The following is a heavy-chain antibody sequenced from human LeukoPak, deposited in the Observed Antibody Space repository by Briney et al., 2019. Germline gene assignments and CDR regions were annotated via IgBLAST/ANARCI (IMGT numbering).Heavy chain of an antibody. CDR1: GFTFSRYG. D-gene: IGHD1-26*01. J-gene: IGHJ5*02. CDR2: IWYDASNK. V-gene: IGHV3-33*08. CDR3: VRGVGVSRFNYFDP. Sequence: GGSLRLSCAASGFTFSRYGIHWVRQAPGKGLEWVAVIWYDASNKYYADSVKGRFTISRDNSKNTLYLQMKSLRDDDTAVYYCVRGVGVSRFNYFDPWGQGTLVTVSS.